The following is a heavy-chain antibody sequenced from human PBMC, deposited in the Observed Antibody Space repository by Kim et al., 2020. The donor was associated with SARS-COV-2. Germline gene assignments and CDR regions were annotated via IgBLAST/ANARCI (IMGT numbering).Heavy chain of an antibody. CDR1: GFIFRNYA. CDR2: ISGSGGNT. CDR3: ARDVRGTRAFDV. D-gene: IGHD1-1*01. Sequence: GGSLRLSCAASGFIFRNYAMTWVRQAPGKGLEWVSIISGSGGNTYYADSVKDRFTISRDNSKNTLDLQMNSLRAEDTAVYSCARDVRGTRAFDVWGQGTLVAVSS. V-gene: IGHV3-23*01. J-gene: IGHJ3*01.